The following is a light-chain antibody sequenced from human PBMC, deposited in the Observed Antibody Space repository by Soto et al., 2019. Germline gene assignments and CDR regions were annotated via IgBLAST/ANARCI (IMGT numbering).Light chain of an antibody. CDR3: QQCYSSPRT. V-gene: IGKV1-39*01. CDR2: AAS. Sequence: DIQMTQSPSTLSAGVGDRVTITCRASQRISTYLNWYQQNPGKAPTLLIYAASSLQSGVPSRFSGGGSGTDFTMTINTRQPEDFATYFCQQCYSSPRTFGQGTKVEIK. CDR1: QRISTY. J-gene: IGKJ1*01.